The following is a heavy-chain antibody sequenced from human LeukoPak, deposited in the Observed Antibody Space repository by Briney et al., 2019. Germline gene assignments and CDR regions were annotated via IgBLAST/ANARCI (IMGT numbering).Heavy chain of an antibody. J-gene: IGHJ4*01. CDR1: GFTFSSYD. CDR3: ARGKSGCSCCLFDG. D-gene: IGHD2-15*01. CDR2: IGTAGDT. V-gene: IGHV3-13*01. Sequence: GGSLRLSCAASGFTFSSYDMHWVRQATGKGLEWVSAIGTAGDTYYPGSVKGRFTISRENAKNSLYLQMNSLRAGDTAVYYCARGKSGCSCCLFDGWGQGTLVTVSS.